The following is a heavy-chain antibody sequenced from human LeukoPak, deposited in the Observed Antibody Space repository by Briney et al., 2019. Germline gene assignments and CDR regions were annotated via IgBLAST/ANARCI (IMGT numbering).Heavy chain of an antibody. D-gene: IGHD3-9*01. Sequence: SVKVSCKASGYAFTKYTMNWVRQAPGQGLEWMGGIIPIFGTANYAQKFQGRVTITADESTSTAYMELSSLRSEDTAVYYCARSTSDYDILTGYSTFDYWGQGTLVTVSS. CDR1: GYAFTKYT. J-gene: IGHJ4*02. CDR2: IIPIFGTA. CDR3: ARSTSDYDILTGYSTFDY. V-gene: IGHV1-69*13.